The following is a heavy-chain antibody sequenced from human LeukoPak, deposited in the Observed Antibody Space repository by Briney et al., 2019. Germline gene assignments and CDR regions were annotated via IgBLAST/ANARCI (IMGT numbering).Heavy chain of an antibody. J-gene: IGHJ5*02. CDR1: GFTFTAYW. D-gene: IGHD3-10*01. V-gene: IGHV3-74*01. CDR3: ARAGGSGSYGRFDP. CDR2: INTDGTTT. Sequence: GGSLRLSCAASGFTFTAYWMHWVRQAPGEGLVWVSRINTDGTTTNYADSVKGQFTISRDNAKNTVYLQMNSLRVEDTAVYYCARAGGSGSYGRFDPWGQGTLVSVSS.